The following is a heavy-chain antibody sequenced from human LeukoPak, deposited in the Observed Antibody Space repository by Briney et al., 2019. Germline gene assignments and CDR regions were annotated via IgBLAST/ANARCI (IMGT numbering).Heavy chain of an antibody. Sequence: VGSLRLSCAASGFTFSNYWMNWVRQAPGKGLEWVANIKQDGSEKYYVDSVKGRFTISRDNAKNSLYLQMNSLRAEDTAVYYCARRGDISSMSAFDIWGQGTMDPVSS. J-gene: IGHJ3*02. D-gene: IGHD2-2*01. CDR1: GFTFSNYW. CDR2: IKQDGSEK. V-gene: IGHV3-7*05. CDR3: ARRGDISSMSAFDI.